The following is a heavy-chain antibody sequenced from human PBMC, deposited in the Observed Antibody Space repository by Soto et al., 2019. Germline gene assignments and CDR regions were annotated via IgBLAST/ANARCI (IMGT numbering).Heavy chain of an antibody. Sequence: EVQLVESGGGLVQPGGSLRLSCAASGFTFDGYAMHWVRQAPGKGLEWVSGISGNSGSIVYADSVRGRFTISRDNAKTSLYVEMNSLRPEDTAMYYCAKNGGYSFLTGYLDSWGQGTLVTVSS. V-gene: IGHV3-9*01. CDR2: ISGNSGSI. CDR3: AKNGGYSFLTGYLDS. J-gene: IGHJ4*02. D-gene: IGHD3-9*01. CDR1: GFTFDGYA.